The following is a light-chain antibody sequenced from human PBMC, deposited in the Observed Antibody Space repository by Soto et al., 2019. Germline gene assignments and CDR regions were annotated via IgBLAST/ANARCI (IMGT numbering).Light chain of an antibody. CDR2: IAS. Sequence: DIQMTQSPSSVSAAVGDRVTITCRGSQDINSWLTWYQQKPGKAPKVLIYIASRLQSGVPSRFSGRGSGTDFSLTISNLQPEDFATYFCQQSKTFPLTFGGGTKVEVK. CDR1: QDINSW. CDR3: QQSKTFPLT. J-gene: IGKJ4*01. V-gene: IGKV1-12*01.